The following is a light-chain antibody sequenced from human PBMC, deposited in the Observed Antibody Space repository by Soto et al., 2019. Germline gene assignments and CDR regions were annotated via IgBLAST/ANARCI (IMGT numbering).Light chain of an antibody. V-gene: IGLV2-14*01. Sequence: ALTQPASVSGSPGQSITISCTGTSSDVGNGQYVSWYQQCPGKAPKLMIYEVSNRPSGVSNRFSASKSGNTASLTISGLRAEDEGDYYCSSYTASSTFVFGTGTKVTVL. J-gene: IGLJ1*01. CDR1: SSDVGNGQY. CDR3: SSYTASSTFV. CDR2: EVS.